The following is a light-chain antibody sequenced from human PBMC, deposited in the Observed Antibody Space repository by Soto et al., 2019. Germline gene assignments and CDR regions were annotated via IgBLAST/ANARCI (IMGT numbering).Light chain of an antibody. CDR2: DDR. Sequence: SYELTQPPSVSVAPGQTATITCGGNNFGSKTVHWYQQKPGQAPVLVVYDDRDRPSRIPERFSGFNSGDTATLTISRVEAGDEADFYCQVWDSSSDHSVFGTGTKLTVL. V-gene: IGLV3-21*02. J-gene: IGLJ1*01. CDR3: QVWDSSSDHSV. CDR1: NFGSKT.